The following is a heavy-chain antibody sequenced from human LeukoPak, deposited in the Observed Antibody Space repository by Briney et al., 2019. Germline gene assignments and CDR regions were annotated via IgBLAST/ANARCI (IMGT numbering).Heavy chain of an antibody. J-gene: IGHJ3*02. D-gene: IGHD6-6*01. CDR3: ASSIAARSDRGDAFDI. CDR1: GYTFTGYY. V-gene: IGHV1-2*02. Sequence: ASVRVSCKASGYTFTGYYMHWVRQAPGQGLEWMGWINPNSGGTNYAQKLQGRVTMTRDTSISTAYMELSRLRSDDTAVYYCASSIAARSDRGDAFDIWGQGTMVTVSS. CDR2: INPNSGGT.